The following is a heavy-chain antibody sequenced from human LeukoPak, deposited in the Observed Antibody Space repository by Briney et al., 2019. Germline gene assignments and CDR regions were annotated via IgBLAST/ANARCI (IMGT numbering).Heavy chain of an antibody. J-gene: IGHJ4*02. CDR2: IWYDGSNK. CDR1: GFTFSSYG. D-gene: IGHD3-10*01. V-gene: IGHV3-33*01. CDR3: ARGHVWFGELLYYFDY. Sequence: PGRSLRLSCAASGFTFSSYGMHWVRQAPGKGQEWVAVIWYDGSNKYYADSVKGRFTISRDNSKNTLYLQMNSLRAEDTAVYYCARGHVWFGELLYYFDYWGQGTLVTVSS.